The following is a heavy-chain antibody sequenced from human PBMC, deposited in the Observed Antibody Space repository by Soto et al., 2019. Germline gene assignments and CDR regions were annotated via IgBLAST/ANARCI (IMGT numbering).Heavy chain of an antibody. D-gene: IGHD6-13*01. Sequence: QVQLVQSGAEVKKPGASVKVSCKASGYTFTSYDINWVRQATGQGLEWMGWMNPNSGNTGYAQKFQGRVTMTRNTSISTAYMELSSLRSEDTAVYFCARERSPAGTGWFDPWGQGTLVTVSS. J-gene: IGHJ5*02. CDR3: ARERSPAGTGWFDP. CDR1: GYTFTSYD. V-gene: IGHV1-8*01. CDR2: MNPNSGNT.